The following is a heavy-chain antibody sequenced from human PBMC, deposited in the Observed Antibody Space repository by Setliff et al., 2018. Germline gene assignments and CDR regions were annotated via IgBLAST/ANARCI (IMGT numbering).Heavy chain of an antibody. CDR2: IYYTGST. J-gene: IGHJ4*02. Sequence: TSETLSLTCTVSGGSINSGDYFWSWFRQLPGKGLEWIGYIYYTGSTHYNPSLKSRLTMSVDTSKNQFSLNLKSVTAADTAAYYCARYTPKLPELGIYGWFDYWGQGTPVTVSS. V-gene: IGHV4-31*03. CDR3: ARYTPKLPELGIYGWFDY. CDR1: GGSINSGDYF. D-gene: IGHD7-27*01.